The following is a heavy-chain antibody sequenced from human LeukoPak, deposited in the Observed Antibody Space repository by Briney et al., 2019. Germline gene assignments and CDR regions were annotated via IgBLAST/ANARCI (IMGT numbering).Heavy chain of an antibody. Sequence: SETLSLTCTVSGYSISSGYYWGWIRQPPGKGLEWIGSIYHSGNTYYNPSLKSRVSISIDTSKNQFSLKLSSVTAADTAVYYCARGPPRYTSYWGQGALVIVSS. CDR1: GYSISSGYY. V-gene: IGHV4-38-2*02. D-gene: IGHD5-18*01. J-gene: IGHJ4*02. CDR3: ARGPPRYTSY. CDR2: IYHSGNT.